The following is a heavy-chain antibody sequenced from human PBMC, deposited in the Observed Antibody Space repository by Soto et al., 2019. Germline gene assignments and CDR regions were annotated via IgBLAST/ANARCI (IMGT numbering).Heavy chain of an antibody. V-gene: IGHV3-30-3*01. CDR3: AREVGGYSDYVGYFDL. CDR2: ISYDGSNK. J-gene: IGHJ2*01. D-gene: IGHD4-17*01. Sequence: QVQLVESGGGVVQPGRSLRLSCAASGFTFSSYAMDWVRQAPGKGLEWVAVISYDGSNKYYADSVKGRFTNSRDNSQNTLYLQMNSLRAEDTAVYYCAREVGGYSDYVGYFDLWGRGTLVTVSS. CDR1: GFTFSSYA.